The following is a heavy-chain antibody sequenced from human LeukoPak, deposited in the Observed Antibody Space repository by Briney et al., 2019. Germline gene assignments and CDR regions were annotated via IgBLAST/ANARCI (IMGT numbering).Heavy chain of an antibody. J-gene: IGHJ4*02. CDR2: IFYSGST. CDR3: ARASGYLGY. CDR1: GGSISSSSYD. V-gene: IGHV4-39*01. D-gene: IGHD2-15*01. Sequence: SETLSLTCTVSGGSISSSSYDWGWIRQPPGKRLEWVGSIFYSGSTYYNPSLKSRLTISIDTSNNQFSLKLSSMTAADTAVYYCARASGYLGYWGQGTLVTVSS.